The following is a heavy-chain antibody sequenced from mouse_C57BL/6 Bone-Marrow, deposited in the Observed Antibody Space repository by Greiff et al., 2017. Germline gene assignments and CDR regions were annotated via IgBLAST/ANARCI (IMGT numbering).Heavy chain of an antibody. CDR2: IDPSDSET. Sequence: QVQLQQPGAELVRPGSSVKLSCKASGYTFTSYWMHWVKQRPIQGLEWIGNIDPSDSETHYNQKFKDKATLTVDNSSSTAYMQLSSLTSEDSAVYYCARDYSNEDYYAMDYWGQGTSVTVSS. V-gene: IGHV1-52*01. CDR3: ARDYSNEDYYAMDY. CDR1: GYTFTSYW. D-gene: IGHD2-5*01. J-gene: IGHJ4*01.